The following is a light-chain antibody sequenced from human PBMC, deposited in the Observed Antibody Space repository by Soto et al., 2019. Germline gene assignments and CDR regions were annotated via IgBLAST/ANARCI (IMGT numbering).Light chain of an antibody. Sequence: EIVLTQSPGILSLSPGQRVTLSCRASQSVSNDFLAWYQQKPGQAPRLLIYGASSRATDVPDRFSGSGSGADFTLTISRLEPEDFAVYYCQRYGSSPPRTFGQGTKVDVK. CDR2: GAS. J-gene: IGKJ1*01. CDR3: QRYGSSPPRT. CDR1: QSVSNDF. V-gene: IGKV3-20*01.